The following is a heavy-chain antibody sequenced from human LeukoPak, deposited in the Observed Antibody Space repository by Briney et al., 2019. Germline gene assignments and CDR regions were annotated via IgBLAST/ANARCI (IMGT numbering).Heavy chain of an antibody. V-gene: IGHV4-39*01. J-gene: IGHJ4*02. CDR3: ARVHYYDSSGYYYYFDY. CDR1: GGSISSSSYY. D-gene: IGHD3-22*01. Sequence: PSETLSLTCTVSGGSISSSSYYWGWIRQPPGKGLEWIGSIYYGGSTYYNPSLKSRVTISVDTSKNQFSLKLSSVTAADTAVYYCARVHYYDSSGYYYYFDYWGQGTLVTVSS. CDR2: IYYGGST.